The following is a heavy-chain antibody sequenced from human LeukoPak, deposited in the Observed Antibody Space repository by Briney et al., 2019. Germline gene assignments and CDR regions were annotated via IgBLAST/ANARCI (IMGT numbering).Heavy chain of an antibody. V-gene: IGHV3-21*01. Sequence: GGSLRLSCAASGFTFSSYAMSWVRQAPGKGLEWVSSISSSSSYIYYADSVKGRFTISRDNAKNSLYLQMNSLRAEDTAVYYCAREGYCSGGSCYSFDYWGQGTLVTVSS. CDR1: GFTFSSYA. CDR3: AREGYCSGGSCYSFDY. CDR2: ISSSSSYI. D-gene: IGHD2-15*01. J-gene: IGHJ4*02.